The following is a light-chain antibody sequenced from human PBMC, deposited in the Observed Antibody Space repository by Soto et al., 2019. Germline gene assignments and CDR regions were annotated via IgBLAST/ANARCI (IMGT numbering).Light chain of an antibody. CDR3: LQDYNYPRT. J-gene: IGKJ1*01. Sequence: AIQMTHSPSSLSASVGDTVTITCRASQGIRNDLGWYQQKPGKAPNLLIYAASSLQSGVPSRFSGSGSGTDFTLTISSLQPEDFATYYCLQDYNYPRTFGQGTKVDIK. V-gene: IGKV1-6*01. CDR2: AAS. CDR1: QGIRND.